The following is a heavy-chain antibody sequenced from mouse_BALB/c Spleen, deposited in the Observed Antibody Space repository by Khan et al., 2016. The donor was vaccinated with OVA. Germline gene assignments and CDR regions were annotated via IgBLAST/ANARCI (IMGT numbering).Heavy chain of an antibody. CDR3: ASLTGTDY. V-gene: IGHV9-3-1*01. CDR1: GYTFTNYG. D-gene: IGHD4-1*01. CDR2: INTYTGEP. Sequence: QIQLVQSGPELKKPGETVKISCKASGYTFTNYGMNWVKQAPGKGLKWMGWINTYTGEPTYADDFKGRFAISLETSASTAYLQINNLKNEDTATYFCASLTGTDYWGQGTTLTVSS. J-gene: IGHJ2*01.